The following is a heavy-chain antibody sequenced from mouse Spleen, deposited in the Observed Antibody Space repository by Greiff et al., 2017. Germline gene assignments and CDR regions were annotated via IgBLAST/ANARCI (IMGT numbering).Heavy chain of an antibody. Sequence: EVKLMESGGGLVKLGGSLKLSCAASGFTFSNYAMSWVRQTPEKRLEWVATISSGGGNTYYPDSVKGRFTISRDNAKNTLYLQMSSLKSEDTAMYFCARLVGNFWYFDVWGAGTTVTVSS. V-gene: IGHV5-9*04. CDR3: ARLVGNFWYFDV. J-gene: IGHJ1*01. D-gene: IGHD2-1*01. CDR2: ISSGGGNT. CDR1: GFTFSNYA.